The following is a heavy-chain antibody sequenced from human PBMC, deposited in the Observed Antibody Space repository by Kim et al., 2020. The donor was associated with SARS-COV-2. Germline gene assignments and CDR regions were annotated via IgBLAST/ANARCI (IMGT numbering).Heavy chain of an antibody. J-gene: IGHJ3*02. CDR1: GFTFSNAW. CDR2: IKSKTDGGTT. V-gene: IGHV3-15*01. Sequence: GSLRLSCAASGFTFSNAWMSWVRQAPGKGLEWVGRIKSKTDGGTTDYAAPVKGRFTISRDDSKNTLYLQMNSLKTEDTAVYYCTTTLYYYDSSGSDAFDIWGQGTMVTVSS. D-gene: IGHD3-22*01. CDR3: TTTLYYYDSSGSDAFDI.